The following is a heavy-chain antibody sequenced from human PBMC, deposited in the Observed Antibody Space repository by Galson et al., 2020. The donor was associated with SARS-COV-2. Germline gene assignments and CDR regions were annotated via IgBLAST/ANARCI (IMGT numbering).Heavy chain of an antibody. CDR1: GFTFSDYG. CDR3: AAIRYFSSGIYTDY. V-gene: IGHV3-30*03. Sequence: GGSLRLSCEASGFTFSDYGMHWVRQAPGKGLEWVAAISHDGNIKYYPASAKGRFTISRDNSKNMLYLQVDSLRPDDTASFYCAAIRYFSSGIYTDYWGQGTLVTVSS. J-gene: IGHJ4*02. CDR2: ISHDGNIK. D-gene: IGHD3-10*01.